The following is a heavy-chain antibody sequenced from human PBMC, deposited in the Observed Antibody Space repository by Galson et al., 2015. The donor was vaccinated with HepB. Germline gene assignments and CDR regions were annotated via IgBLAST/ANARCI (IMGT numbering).Heavy chain of an antibody. J-gene: IGHJ2*01. D-gene: IGHD6-13*01. CDR1: GFTFSSYS. CDR2: ISSSSTTI. V-gene: IGHV3-48*04. Sequence: SLRLSCAASGFTFSSYSMNWVRQAPGKGLEWVSFISSSSTTIYYEDSVKGRFTISRDDAKNSLYLQMNSLRAEDTAVYCCARDLTGYSSTWRRYWFFDLWGRGTLVTVSS. CDR3: ARDLTGYSSTWRRYWFFDL.